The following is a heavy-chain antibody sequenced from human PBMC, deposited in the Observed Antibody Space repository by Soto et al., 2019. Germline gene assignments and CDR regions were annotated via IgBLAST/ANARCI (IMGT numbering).Heavy chain of an antibody. Sequence: PSETLSLTCAVSGYSISSGYYWGWIRQPPGKGLEWIGSISHSGSTYYNPSLKSRVTISVDTSKKQFSLKLTSVTAADTAVYYCARVYYGGNSAAFDIWGQGTMVTVSS. CDR1: GYSISSGYY. CDR2: ISHSGST. J-gene: IGHJ3*02. CDR3: ARVYYGGNSAAFDI. D-gene: IGHD4-17*01. V-gene: IGHV4-38-2*01.